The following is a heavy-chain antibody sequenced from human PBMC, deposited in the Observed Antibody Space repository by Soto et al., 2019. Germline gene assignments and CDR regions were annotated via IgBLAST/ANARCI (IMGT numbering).Heavy chain of an antibody. D-gene: IGHD3-10*01. CDR2: IYYSGST. CDR3: ARDRKLLWFGEFLYYYGMDV. J-gene: IGHJ6*02. Sequence: PSDTLSLTCTVSGGSISSGDYYWSWIRQPPGKGLEWIGYIYYSGSTYYNPSLKSRVTISVDTSKNQFSLKLSSVTAADTAVYYCARDRKLLWFGEFLYYYGMDVWGQGTTVTVSS. V-gene: IGHV4-30-4*02. CDR1: GGSISSGDYY.